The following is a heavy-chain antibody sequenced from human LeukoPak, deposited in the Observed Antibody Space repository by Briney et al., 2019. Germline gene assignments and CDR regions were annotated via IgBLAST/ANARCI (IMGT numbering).Heavy chain of an antibody. CDR2: IYSGGST. V-gene: IGHV3-53*01. J-gene: IGHJ4*02. CDR1: GFTVSSNY. Sequence: GGSLRLSCAASGFTVSSNYMSWVRQAPGKGLEWVSVIYSGGSTYYADSVKGRFTISRDNSKNTLYLQMNSLRAEDTAVYYCARDKSRRNYYDSSGYSYPPYFDYWGQGTLVTVSS. D-gene: IGHD3-22*01. CDR3: ARDKSRRNYYDSSGYSYPPYFDY.